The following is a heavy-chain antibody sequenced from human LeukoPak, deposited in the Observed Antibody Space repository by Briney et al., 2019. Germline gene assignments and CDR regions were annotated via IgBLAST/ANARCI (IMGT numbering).Heavy chain of an antibody. V-gene: IGHV4-34*01. CDR1: GGSLSGYY. D-gene: IGHD5-18*01. J-gene: IGHJ4*02. CDR2: INHSGST. Sequence: SETLSLTCAVYGGSLSGYYWSWIRQPPGKGLEWIGEINHSGSTNYNPSLKSRVTISVDTSKNQFSLKLSSVTAADTALYYCVRGSYSYGYYWGQGTLVTVSS. CDR3: VRGSYSYGYY.